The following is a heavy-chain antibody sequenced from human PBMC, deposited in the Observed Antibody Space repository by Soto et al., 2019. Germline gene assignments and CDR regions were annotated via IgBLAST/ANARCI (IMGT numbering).Heavy chain of an antibody. J-gene: IGHJ4*02. CDR3: ARADPAYCGGDCYSTPLFFDR. D-gene: IGHD2-21*01. CDR1: GASISSGGYY. CDR2: IYHSGSP. Sequence: QVQLQESGPGLVKPSQTLSLTCSVSGASISSGGYYWSWIRQNPGKGLEWMGYIYHSGSPFYNPSLRSRVTISVDTSKNQFSLNLSSVTAADTAVYYCARADPAYCGGDCYSTPLFFDRWGQGTLVTVSS. V-gene: IGHV4-31*03.